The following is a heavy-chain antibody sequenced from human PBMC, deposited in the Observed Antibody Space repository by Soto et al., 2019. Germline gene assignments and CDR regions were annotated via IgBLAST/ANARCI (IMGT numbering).Heavy chain of an antibody. CDR1: GFTFSSYA. CDR2: ISGSGGST. J-gene: IGHJ3*02. V-gene: IGHV3-23*01. Sequence: GGSLRLSCAASGFTFSSYAMSWVRQAPGKGLEWVSAISGSGGSTYYADSVKGRFTISRDNSKNTLYLQMNSLRAEDTAVYYCAKGFGTAMVRFIAFDIWGQGTMVTVSS. CDR3: AKGFGTAMVRFIAFDI. D-gene: IGHD5-18*01.